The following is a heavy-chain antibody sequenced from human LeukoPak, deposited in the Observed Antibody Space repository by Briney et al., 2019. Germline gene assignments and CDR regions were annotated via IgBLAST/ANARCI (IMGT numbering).Heavy chain of an antibody. CDR1: GFTFDDYG. D-gene: IGHD3-10*01. J-gene: IGHJ3*02. V-gene: IGHV3-20*04. CDR3: ARGQNYYGSGSQTFGI. CDR2: INWNGGST. Sequence: PGGSLRLSCAASGFTFDDYGMSWVRQAPGKGLEWVSGINWNGGSTGYADSVKGRFTISRDNAKNSLYLQVSSLRAEDTAWYYCARGQNYYGSGSQTFGIWGQGTMVTVSS.